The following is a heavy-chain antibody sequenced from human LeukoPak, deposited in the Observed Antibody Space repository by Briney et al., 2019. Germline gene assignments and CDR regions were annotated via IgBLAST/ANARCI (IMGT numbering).Heavy chain of an antibody. V-gene: IGHV4-39*01. CDR1: GGSISSSSNY. Sequence: PSETLSLTCTVSGGSISSSSNYWGWIRQPPGKGLEWIGTISYSGSTYYKPSLKSRVTISVDTSKNQFSLKLRSVTAADTAVYYCARHGGSGSFDYWGQGALVTVSS. CDR2: ISYSGST. D-gene: IGHD3-3*01. CDR3: ARHGGSGSFDY. J-gene: IGHJ4*02.